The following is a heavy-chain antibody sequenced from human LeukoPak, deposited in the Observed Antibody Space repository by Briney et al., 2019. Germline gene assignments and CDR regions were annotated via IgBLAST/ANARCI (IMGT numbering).Heavy chain of an antibody. V-gene: IGHV4-39*07. J-gene: IGHJ4*02. Sequence: SETLSLTCTVSGGSISSSSYYWGWIRQPPGKGLEWIGSIYYSGSTYYNPSLKSRVTISVDTSKNQFSLKLSSVTAADTAVYYCARSIVYYFDYWGQGTLVTVSS. D-gene: IGHD1-26*01. CDR3: ARSIVYYFDY. CDR1: GGSISSSSYY. CDR2: IYYSGST.